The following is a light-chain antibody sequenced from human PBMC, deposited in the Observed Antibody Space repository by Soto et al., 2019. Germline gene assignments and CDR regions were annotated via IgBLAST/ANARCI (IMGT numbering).Light chain of an antibody. V-gene: IGLV2-14*03. J-gene: IGLJ2*01. CDR3: SSYTSRSTRGV. CDR2: DVS. Sequence: QSALTQPASVSGSPGQSITISCTGTNSDIGGYNYVSWYQQHPGKAPKLMIYDVSNRPSGVSYSFSGSKSGKKASLTISGLQAEDEADYYCSSYTSRSTRGVCGGGTQLTVL. CDR1: NSDIGGYNY.